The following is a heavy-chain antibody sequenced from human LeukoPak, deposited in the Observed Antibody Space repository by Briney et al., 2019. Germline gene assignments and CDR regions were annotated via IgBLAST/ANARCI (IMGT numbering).Heavy chain of an antibody. V-gene: IGHV1-46*01. J-gene: IGHJ4*01. CDR1: GYTFTRYH. CDR2: INPSDGNT. Sequence: ASVKVSCKASGYTFTRYHMHWVRQAPGQGLEWLGIINPSDGNTNYAQKFHGRVNMTRDMSTSTVHMELSSPRFEDMAVYYCARGYDFWSGFFRNWGQGTLVTVSS. CDR3: ARGYDFWSGFFRN. D-gene: IGHD3-3*01.